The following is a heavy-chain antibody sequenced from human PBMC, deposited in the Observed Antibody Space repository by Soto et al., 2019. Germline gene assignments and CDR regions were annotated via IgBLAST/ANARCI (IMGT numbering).Heavy chain of an antibody. D-gene: IGHD4-17*01. Sequence: PSETLSLTCAVYGGSFSGYYWSWIRQPPGKGLEWIGEINHSGSTNYNPSLKSRVTISVDTSKNQFSLKLSSVTAADKAVYYCARATVALDYWGQGTLVTVSS. J-gene: IGHJ4*02. CDR3: ARATVALDY. V-gene: IGHV4-34*01. CDR2: INHSGST. CDR1: GGSFSGYY.